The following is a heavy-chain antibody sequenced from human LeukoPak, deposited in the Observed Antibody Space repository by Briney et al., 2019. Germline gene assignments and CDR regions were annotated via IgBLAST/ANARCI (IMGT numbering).Heavy chain of an antibody. CDR1: GFTFSSYA. V-gene: IGHV3-23*01. Sequence: GGSLRLSCAASGFTFSSYAMSWVRQAPGKGLEWVSAISGSGGSTYYADSVKGRFTISRDNSKNTLYLQMNSLRAEDTAVYYCAKVPQYYYDSSGHFDYWGQGTLVTVSS. D-gene: IGHD3-22*01. J-gene: IGHJ4*02. CDR3: AKVPQYYYDSSGHFDY. CDR2: ISGSGGST.